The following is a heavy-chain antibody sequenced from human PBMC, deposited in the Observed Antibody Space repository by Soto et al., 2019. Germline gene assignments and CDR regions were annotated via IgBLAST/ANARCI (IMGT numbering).Heavy chain of an antibody. CDR2: ISSSSSYI. CDR1: GFTFSSYS. V-gene: IGHV3-21*01. CDR3: ARGGYGSAEYYYYYYGMDV. D-gene: IGHD3-10*01. Sequence: GGSLRLSCAASGFTFSSYSMNWVRQAPGKGLEWVSSISSSSSYIYYADSVKGRFTISRDNAKNSLYLQMNSLRAEDTAVYYCARGGYGSAEYYYYYYGMDVWGQGTTVTVSS. J-gene: IGHJ6*02.